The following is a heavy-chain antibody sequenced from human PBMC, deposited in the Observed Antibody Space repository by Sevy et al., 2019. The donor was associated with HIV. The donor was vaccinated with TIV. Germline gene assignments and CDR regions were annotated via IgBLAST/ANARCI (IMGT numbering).Heavy chain of an antibody. V-gene: IGHV4-34*01. CDR3: ARGEAAAFDY. CDR1: GGSFSGYY. CDR2: INHSGST. D-gene: IGHD6-13*01. Sequence: SETLSLTCAVYGGSFSGYYWSWIRQPPGKGLEWIGEINHSGSTNYNPSHKSRVTISVDTSKNQFSLKLSSVTAADTAVYYCARGEAAAFDYWGQGTLVTVSS. J-gene: IGHJ4*02.